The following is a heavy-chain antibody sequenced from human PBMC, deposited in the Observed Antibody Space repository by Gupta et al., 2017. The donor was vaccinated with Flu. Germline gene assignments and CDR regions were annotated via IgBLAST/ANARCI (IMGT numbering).Heavy chain of an antibody. V-gene: IGHV1-24*01. J-gene: IGHJ6*02. Sequence: QVQLVQSGAEVKKPGASVKVSCKVSGYTLTELSMHWVRQAPGKGLEWMGGFDPEDGETIYAQKFQGRVTMTEDTSTDTAYLELGSLRSEDTAVYYCFSPFRGVIKGSLPYGMDVWGQGTTVTVPS. D-gene: IGHD3-10*01. CDR2: FDPEDGET. CDR1: GYTLTELS. CDR3: FSPFRGVIKGSLPYGMDV.